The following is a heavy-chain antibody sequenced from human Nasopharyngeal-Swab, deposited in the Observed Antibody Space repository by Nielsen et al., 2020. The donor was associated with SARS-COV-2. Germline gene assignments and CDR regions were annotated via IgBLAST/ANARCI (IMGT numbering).Heavy chain of an antibody. CDR3: ASSAIWFGEFPFDY. Sequence: WVRQAPGQGLEWMGWINPNSGDTNYAQKFQGWVTMTRDTSISTAYMELSRLRSDDTAVYYCASSAIWFGEFPFDYWGQGTLVTVSS. D-gene: IGHD3-10*01. J-gene: IGHJ4*02. CDR2: INPNSGDT. V-gene: IGHV1-2*04.